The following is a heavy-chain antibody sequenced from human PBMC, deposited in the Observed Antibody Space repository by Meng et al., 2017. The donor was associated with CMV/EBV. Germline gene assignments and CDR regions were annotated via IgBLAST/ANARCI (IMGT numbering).Heavy chain of an antibody. CDR1: GGSISSGGYY. D-gene: IGHD3-22*01. CDR3: ARDRCSAASCYLVHVGTWFDP. CDR2: IFSSGSA. V-gene: IGHV4-39*07. Sequence: SETLSLTCTVSGGSISSGGYYWSWIRQPPGKGLEWIGSIFSSGSAYYKPSLNSRVTISVDTSRNQFSLKLTSVSAADTAVYYCARDRCSAASCYLVHVGTWFDPWGQGTLVTVSS. J-gene: IGHJ5*02.